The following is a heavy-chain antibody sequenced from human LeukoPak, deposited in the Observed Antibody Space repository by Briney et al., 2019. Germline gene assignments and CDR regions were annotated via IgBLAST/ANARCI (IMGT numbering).Heavy chain of an antibody. CDR2: IYYSGST. J-gene: IGHJ5*02. CDR3: ASKWYSGSYFNWFDP. Sequence: SETLSLTCTVSGGSISSSSYYWGWIRQPPGKGLEWIGSIYYSGSTYYNPSLKSRVTISVDTSKNQFSLKLSSVTAADMAVYYCASKWYSGSYFNWFDPWGQGTLVTVSS. D-gene: IGHD1-26*01. CDR1: GGSISSSSYY. V-gene: IGHV4-39*07.